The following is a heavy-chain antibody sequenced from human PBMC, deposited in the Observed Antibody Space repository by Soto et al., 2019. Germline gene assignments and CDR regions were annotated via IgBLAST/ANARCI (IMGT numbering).Heavy chain of an antibody. J-gene: IGHJ6*02. D-gene: IGHD3-22*01. Sequence: TSVTLSVTCTVAGGSISSSSYYRGWIRQPPGEGLEWIGNVYYGGSTYYNPSLKSRVTISVETSKSQFSLKLSSVTAADTAVYYCAGGDYYHSSGYYFYYYTMDVWGQGTTVTVSS. V-gene: IGHV4-39*01. CDR2: VYYGGST. CDR1: GGSISSSSYY. CDR3: AGGDYYHSSGYYFYYYTMDV.